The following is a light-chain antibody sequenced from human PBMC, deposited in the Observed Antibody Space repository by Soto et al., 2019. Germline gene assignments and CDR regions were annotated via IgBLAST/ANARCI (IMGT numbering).Light chain of an antibody. CDR2: EVS. CDR3: SSYAGSNNFDV. V-gene: IGLV2-8*01. Sequence: QFALTQPPSASGSPGQSVTISCTGTSSDVGGYNYVSWYQQHPGKAPKLMIYEVSKRPSGVPDRFSGSKSGNTASLTVSGLQAEDDADYYCSSYAGSNNFDVFGTGTKVTVL. CDR1: SSDVGGYNY. J-gene: IGLJ1*01.